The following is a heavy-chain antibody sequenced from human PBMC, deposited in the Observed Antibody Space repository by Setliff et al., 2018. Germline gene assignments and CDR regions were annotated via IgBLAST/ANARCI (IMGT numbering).Heavy chain of an antibody. V-gene: IGHV3-7*01. CDR3: ARTCSGSGCYAGLES. CDR1: GFTFSNYW. CDR2: IKGDGSKK. J-gene: IGHJ4*02. Sequence: GGSLRLSCAASGFTFSNYWMIWLRQAPGKGLEWVANIKGDGSKKYYVDSVKGRFTISRDNAKNSLYLQMNSLRPEDTAVYYCARTCSGSGCYAGLESWGQGTPVTVSS. D-gene: IGHD2-15*01.